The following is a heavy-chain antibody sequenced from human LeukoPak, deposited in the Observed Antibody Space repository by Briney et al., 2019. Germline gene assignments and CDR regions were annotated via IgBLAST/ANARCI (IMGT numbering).Heavy chain of an antibody. CDR2: IYSGGST. D-gene: IGHD2-8*01. Sequence: GRSLRLSCAASGFTVSSNYMSWVRQAPGKVLEWVSVIYSGGSTYYADSVKGRFTISRDNSKNTLYLQMNSLRAEDTAVYYCARAGPNKGYYYYYMDVWGKGTTVTISS. CDR3: ARAGPNKGYYYYYMDV. CDR1: GFTVSSNY. V-gene: IGHV3-66*01. J-gene: IGHJ6*03.